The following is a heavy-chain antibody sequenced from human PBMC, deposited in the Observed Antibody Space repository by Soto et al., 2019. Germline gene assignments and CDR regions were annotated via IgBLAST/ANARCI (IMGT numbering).Heavy chain of an antibody. CDR1: GDSISNYY. J-gene: IGHJ4*02. CDR2: ILYSGST. Sequence: QVQLQESGPGLVKPSETLSLTCTVSGDSISNYYCSWIRQSPGKGLEWIGYILYSGSTTYNPSLKCRVTISIDNSKNQFSLKLTSVTAADTAVYCCAKANSGYGSFDHWGPGTLVTVSS. CDR3: AKANSGYGSFDH. V-gene: IGHV4-59*01. D-gene: IGHD5-12*01.